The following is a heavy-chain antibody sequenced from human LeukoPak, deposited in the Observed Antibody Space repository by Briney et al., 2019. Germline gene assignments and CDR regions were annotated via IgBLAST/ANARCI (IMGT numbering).Heavy chain of an antibody. Sequence: GESLQISCQGSGYSFTSYWIGWVRQMPGKGLEWMGIIYPGDSDTRYSPSFQGQVTISADKSISTAYLQWSSLKASDTAMYYCARARYYYDSSGYYLYYGMDVWGQGTTVTVSS. V-gene: IGHV5-51*01. J-gene: IGHJ6*02. CDR3: ARARYYYDSSGYYLYYGMDV. D-gene: IGHD3-22*01. CDR2: IYPGDSDT. CDR1: GYSFTSYW.